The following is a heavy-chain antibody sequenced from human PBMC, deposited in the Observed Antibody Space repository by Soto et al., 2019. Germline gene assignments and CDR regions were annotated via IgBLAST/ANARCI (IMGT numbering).Heavy chain of an antibody. Sequence: SETLSLTCAVSSGSISSSNWWSWVRQPPGKGLEGIGEIYQSGSTNYNPSLKSRVTISVDKSKNQFSLKLSSVTAADTAVYYCARITIQYYYYYMDVWGKGTTVTVSS. J-gene: IGHJ6*03. CDR1: SGSISSSNW. CDR3: ARITIQYYYYYMDV. CDR2: IYQSGST. V-gene: IGHV4-4*02. D-gene: IGHD3-3*01.